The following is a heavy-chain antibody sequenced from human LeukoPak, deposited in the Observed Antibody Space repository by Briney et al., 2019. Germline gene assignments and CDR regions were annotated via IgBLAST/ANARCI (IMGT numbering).Heavy chain of an antibody. D-gene: IGHD2-21*01. J-gene: IGHJ4*02. Sequence: PGGSLRLSRAASGFTFSDYALGWVRQAPGKGLEWVANINPDGGDKYYVDSVKGRFTISRDNAKNSLYLQMNSLRAEDTAVYYCARSAIARRALGVNGWGQGTLVTVSS. V-gene: IGHV3-7*01. CDR1: GFTFSDYA. CDR3: ARSAIARRALGVNG. CDR2: INPDGGDK.